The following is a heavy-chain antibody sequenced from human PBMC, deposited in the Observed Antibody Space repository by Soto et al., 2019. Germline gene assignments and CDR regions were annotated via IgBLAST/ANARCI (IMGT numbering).Heavy chain of an antibody. CDR2: IYYSGST. V-gene: IGHV4-59*08. CDR1: GGSISSYY. CDR3: ARHEYYASGSYS. J-gene: IGHJ5*02. Sequence: SETLSLTCTVSGGSISSYYWSWIRQPPGKGLEWIGYIYYSGSTNYNPSLKSRVTISVDTSKNQFSLKLSSVTAADTAVYYCARHEYYASGSYSWGQGNLVTVSS. D-gene: IGHD3-10*01.